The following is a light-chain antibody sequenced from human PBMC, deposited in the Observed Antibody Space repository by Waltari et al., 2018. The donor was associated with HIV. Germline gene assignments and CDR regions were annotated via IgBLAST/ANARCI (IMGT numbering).Light chain of an antibody. J-gene: IGKJ2*01. CDR3: QQYFISPPT. Sequence: DIVITQSPDSLAVSLGERATINCKSSQSVLLSPQNKNYLAWYQQKLGQPPKLLISWASAGESGVSDLVSGGGSGTEFTFTIISLQAEDVAVYVCQQYFISPPTFGRGTKLEI. CDR1: QSVLLSPQNKNY. CDR2: WAS. V-gene: IGKV4-1*01.